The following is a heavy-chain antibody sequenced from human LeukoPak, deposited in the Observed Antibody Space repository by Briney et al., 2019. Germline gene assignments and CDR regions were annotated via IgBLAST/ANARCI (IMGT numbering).Heavy chain of an antibody. CDR2: ISYDGSNK. J-gene: IGHJ4*02. D-gene: IGHD4-17*01. CDR3: AKGDYGDYSFDY. Sequence: PGGSLRLSCAASGFTFSSYGMHWVRQAPGKGLEWMAVISYDGSNKYYADSVKGRFTISRDNSKNTLYLQMNSLRAEDTAVYYCAKGDYGDYSFDYWGQGTLVTVSS. CDR1: GFTFSSYG. V-gene: IGHV3-30*18.